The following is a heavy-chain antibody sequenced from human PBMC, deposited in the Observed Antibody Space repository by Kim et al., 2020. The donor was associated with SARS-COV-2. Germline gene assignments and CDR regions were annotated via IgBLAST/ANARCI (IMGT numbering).Heavy chain of an antibody. CDR3: VRGGPGYSTGWPEGFDS. J-gene: IGHJ4*02. Sequence: GGSLRLSCAASGFTFSDYSMNWVRQAPGKWLEWVSSVSFSSNYIYYADSMRGRFTISRDNAKNSLYLQMNSLRAEDTALYYCVRGGPGYSTGWPEGFDSWGQGTLVSVSS. CDR1: GFTFSDYS. D-gene: IGHD6-19*01. CDR2: VSFSSNYI. V-gene: IGHV3-21*01.